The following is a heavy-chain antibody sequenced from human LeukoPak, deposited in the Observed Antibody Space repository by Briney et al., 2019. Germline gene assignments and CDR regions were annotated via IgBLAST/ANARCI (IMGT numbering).Heavy chain of an antibody. D-gene: IGHD4-17*01. Sequence: PGGSLRLSCAASGFTFSSYWMHWVRQAPGKRLVWVSRINSDGSSTSYADSVKGRFTISRDNAKNTLYLQMNSLRAEDTAVYYCARVFGYGDYVGAFDIWGQGTMVTVSS. CDR3: ARVFGYGDYVGAFDI. CDR2: INSDGSST. J-gene: IGHJ3*02. CDR1: GFTFSSYW. V-gene: IGHV3-74*01.